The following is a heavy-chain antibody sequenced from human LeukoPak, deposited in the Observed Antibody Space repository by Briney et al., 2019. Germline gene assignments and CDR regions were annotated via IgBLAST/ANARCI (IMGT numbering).Heavy chain of an antibody. Sequence: GGSLRLSCAASGLIFSTYSMTWVRQDPGKGLEWVAGISAGEYNGDSVKGRFTISRDNSKNTLYLQLNNLRDEDTAIYYCAKDGGLGGVPVDVFDIWGQGTMVTVSS. CDR2: ISAGEY. J-gene: IGHJ3*02. D-gene: IGHD3-16*01. V-gene: IGHV3-23*01. CDR3: AKDGGLGGVPVDVFDI. CDR1: GLIFSTYS.